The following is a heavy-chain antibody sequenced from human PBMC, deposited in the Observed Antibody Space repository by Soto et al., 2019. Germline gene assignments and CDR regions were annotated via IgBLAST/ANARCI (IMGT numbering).Heavy chain of an antibody. CDR1: GFTFSSYA. Sequence: PVGSLRLSCAASGFTFSSYAMHWVRQAPGKGLEWVAVISYDGSNKYYADSVKGRFTISRDNSKNTLYLQMNSLRAEDTAVYYCARRGGLQYYDFWSPFGIRLGMDVWGQGTTVTVSS. V-gene: IGHV3-30-3*01. CDR3: ARRGGLQYYDFWSPFGIRLGMDV. D-gene: IGHD3-3*01. J-gene: IGHJ6*02. CDR2: ISYDGSNK.